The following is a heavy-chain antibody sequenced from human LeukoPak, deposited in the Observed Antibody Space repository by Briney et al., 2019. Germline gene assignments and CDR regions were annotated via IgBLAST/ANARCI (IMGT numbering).Heavy chain of an antibody. CDR2: IYHSGST. D-gene: IGHD3-16*02. J-gene: IGHJ4*02. CDR1: GYSISSGYY. V-gene: IGHV4-38-2*02. CDR3: ARYDVWGSYRAFDY. Sequence: SETLSLTCTVSGYSISSGYYWGWIRQPPGKGLEWIGSIYHSGSTYYNPSLKSRVTISVDTSKNQFSLKLSSVTAADTAVYYCARYDVWGSYRAFDYWGQGTLVTVSS.